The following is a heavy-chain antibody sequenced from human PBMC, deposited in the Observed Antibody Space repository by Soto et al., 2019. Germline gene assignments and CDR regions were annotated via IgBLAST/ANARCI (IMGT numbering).Heavy chain of an antibody. V-gene: IGHV3-23*01. CDR3: AKDPESTTVKKNWFDP. CDR2: ISGSGGST. J-gene: IGHJ5*02. CDR1: GFTFSSYA. D-gene: IGHD4-4*01. Sequence: EVQLLESGGGLVQPGGSLRLSCAASGFTFSSYAMSWVRQAPGKGLEWVSAISGSGGSTYYADSVKGRFTISRDNSKNTLYLQMNSLRAVDTAAYYCAKDPESTTVKKNWFDPWGQGTLVTVST.